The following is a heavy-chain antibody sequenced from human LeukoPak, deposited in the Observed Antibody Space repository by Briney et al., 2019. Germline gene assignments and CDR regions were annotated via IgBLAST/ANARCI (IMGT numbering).Heavy chain of an antibody. CDR2: IYSGGST. CDR3: AKDFDYYDSSGYYGAEYFQH. Sequence: GGSLRLSCAASGFTFSSTSMSWVRQAPGKGLEWVSVIYSGGSTYYADSVKGRFTISRDNSKNTLYLQMNSLRAEDTAVYYCAKDFDYYDSSGYYGAEYFQHWGQGTPVTVSS. D-gene: IGHD3-22*01. CDR1: GFTFSSTS. J-gene: IGHJ1*01. V-gene: IGHV3-23*03.